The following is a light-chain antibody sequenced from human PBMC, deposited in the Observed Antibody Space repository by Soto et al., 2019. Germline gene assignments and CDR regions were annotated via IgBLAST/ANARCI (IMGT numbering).Light chain of an antibody. J-gene: IGKJ5*01. CDR1: QSLLQSDGKTY. CDR2: EVS. Sequence: DIVMTQTPLSLSVTPGQPASISCKSSQSLLQSDGKTYLFWLLQKPGQPPKLLIYEVSKRFSGVPDRFSGSGSGTEFTLKISRVEAEDVGVYYCMQTIQLPITFGQWTRLEIK. V-gene: IGKV2D-29*01. CDR3: MQTIQLPIT.